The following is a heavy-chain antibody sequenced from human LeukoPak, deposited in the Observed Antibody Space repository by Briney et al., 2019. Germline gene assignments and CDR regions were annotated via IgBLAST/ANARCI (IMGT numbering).Heavy chain of an antibody. D-gene: IGHD3-22*01. Sequence: GGSLRLSCAASGFTFSSYAMHWVRQAPGKGLEWVAVISYDGSNKYYADSVKGRFTISRDNSKNTLYLQMNSLRAEDTAVYYCARAGGYYDSSGYRDYWGQGTLVTVSS. J-gene: IGHJ4*02. CDR2: ISYDGSNK. CDR1: GFTFSSYA. V-gene: IGHV3-30-3*01. CDR3: ARAGGYYDSSGYRDY.